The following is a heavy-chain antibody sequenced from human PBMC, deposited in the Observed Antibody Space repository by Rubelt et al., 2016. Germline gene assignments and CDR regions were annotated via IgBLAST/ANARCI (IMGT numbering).Heavy chain of an antibody. CDR3: ANVPYGDHGAFDI. D-gene: IGHD4-17*01. CDR1: GFTFSSYA. V-gene: IGHV3-23*01. Sequence: EVQLLESGGGLVQPGGSLRLSCAASGFTFSSYAMSWVRQAPGKGLEWVSAISGSGGSTYLGGSVNGRVTISRDNSKDTLYLQMNSLGADDTAVYYCANVPYGDHGAFDIWGQGTMVTVSS. J-gene: IGHJ3*02. CDR2: ISGSGGST.